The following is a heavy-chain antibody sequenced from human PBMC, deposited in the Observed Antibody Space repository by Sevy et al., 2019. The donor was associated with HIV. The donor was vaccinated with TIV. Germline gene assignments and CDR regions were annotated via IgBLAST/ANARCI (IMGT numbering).Heavy chain of an antibody. Sequence: GGSLRLSCAASGFTFSDYYMSWIRQAPGKGLEWVSYISRSGTTINYADSVKGRFTISRDNAKNSLYLQMNSLRAEDMAVYYCARENTMIEEPDWFDPWGQGTLVTVSS. CDR1: GFTFSDYY. CDR2: ISRSGTTI. D-gene: IGHD3-22*01. V-gene: IGHV3-11*01. J-gene: IGHJ5*02. CDR3: ARENTMIEEPDWFDP.